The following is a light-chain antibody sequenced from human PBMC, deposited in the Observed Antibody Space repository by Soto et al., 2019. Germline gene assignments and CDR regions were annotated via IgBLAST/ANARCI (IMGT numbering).Light chain of an antibody. CDR2: DVS. J-gene: IGLJ1*01. CDR1: SSDIGTYNF. CDR3: FSYTSSVTLHV. V-gene: IGLV2-14*03. Sequence: QSALTQPASVSGSPGQSITVSCTGTSSDIGTYNFVSWYQQHPDKAPRLMIYDVSNRPSGVSNRFSGSKSGNTASLTISGLQAEDEADYYCFSYTSSVTLHVFGTGTKLTVL.